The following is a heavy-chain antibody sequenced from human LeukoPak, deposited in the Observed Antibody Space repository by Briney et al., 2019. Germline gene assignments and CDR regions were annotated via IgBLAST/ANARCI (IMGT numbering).Heavy chain of an antibody. CDR2: ISAYDGET. J-gene: IGHJ4*02. CDR3: ARVPASAHQMFSSDY. V-gene: IGHV1-18*01. Sequence: ASVRVSCKASGYSFNNCGISWVRQVPGQGLEWMAWISAYDGETRCEENLQGRVTMTTDTSTTTAYMELTSLTTDDTAVYYCARVPASAHQMFSSDYWGQGTLVTVSS. D-gene: IGHD2-2*01. CDR1: GYSFNNCG.